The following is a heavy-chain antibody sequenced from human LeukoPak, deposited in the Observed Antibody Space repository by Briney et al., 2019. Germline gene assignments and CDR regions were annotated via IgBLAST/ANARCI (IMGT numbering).Heavy chain of an antibody. Sequence: ASVKVSCKVSGYTLSELSIHWVRQAPGKGLEWMGGFDPEDGEPNYAQKFQGRVTMTEDTSTDTAYMQLTSLRSEDTAVYYCATGDMATIDTDGFDIWGQRTMVIVSS. D-gene: IGHD5-24*01. J-gene: IGHJ3*02. V-gene: IGHV1-24*01. CDR2: FDPEDGEP. CDR3: ATGDMATIDTDGFDI. CDR1: GYTLSELS.